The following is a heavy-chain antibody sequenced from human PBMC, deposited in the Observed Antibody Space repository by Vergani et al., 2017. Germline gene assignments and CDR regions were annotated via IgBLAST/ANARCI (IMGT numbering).Heavy chain of an antibody. CDR1: GFTFSSYA. D-gene: IGHD3-10*01. J-gene: IGHJ6*02. CDR2: ISYDGGNK. V-gene: IGHV3-30-3*01. CDR3: ARDTGLWFGELLSYGMDV. Sequence: QVQLVESGGGVVQPGRSLRLSCAASGFTFSSYAMHWVRQAPGKGLEWVAGISYDGGNKYYADSGKGRFTSYRDNSRKPLYLQRNSLRADDTAVYYCARDTGLWFGELLSYGMDVWGQGTTVTVSS.